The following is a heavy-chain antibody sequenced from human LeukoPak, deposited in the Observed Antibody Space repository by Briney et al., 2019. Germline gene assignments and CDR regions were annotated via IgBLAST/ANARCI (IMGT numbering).Heavy chain of an antibody. CDR3: AREGGYCSGGSCNDAFDI. D-gene: IGHD2-15*01. V-gene: IGHV4-38-2*02. Sequence: SETLSLTCTVSGYSISSGYYWGWIRQPPGKGLEWIGSIYHSGSTYYNPSLKSRVTISVDTSKNQFSLKLSSVTAADTAVYYCAREGGYCSGGSCNDAFDIWGQGTMVTVSS. CDR1: GYSISSGYY. J-gene: IGHJ3*02. CDR2: IYHSGST.